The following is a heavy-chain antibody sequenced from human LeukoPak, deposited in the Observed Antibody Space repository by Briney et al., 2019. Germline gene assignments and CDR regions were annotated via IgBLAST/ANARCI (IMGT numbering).Heavy chain of an antibody. CDR1: GFTFSSYA. J-gene: IGHJ4*02. D-gene: IGHD3-10*01. V-gene: IGHV3-23*01. CDR2: ISGSGGST. Sequence: GGSLRLSCAASGFTFSSYAMSWVRQAPGKGLEWVSDISGSGGSTYYADSVTGRLTISRDNSKNTLYLQMNSLRAEDTAVYYCLTSGSLNFEYWGQGTLVTVSS. CDR3: LTSGSLNFEY.